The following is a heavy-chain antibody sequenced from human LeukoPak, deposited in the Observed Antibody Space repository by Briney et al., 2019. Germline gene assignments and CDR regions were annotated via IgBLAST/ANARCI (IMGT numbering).Heavy chain of an antibody. D-gene: IGHD3-10*01. V-gene: IGHV4-34*01. CDR3: ARGGSQTYYYGSGSYGRWFDP. Sequence: PSETLSLTCAVYGGSFSGYYWSWIRQPPGKGLEWIGESNHSGSTNYNPSLKSRVTISVDTSKNQFSLKLSSVTAADTAVYYCARGGSQTYYYGSGSYGRWFDPWGQGTLVTVSS. CDR2: SNHSGST. J-gene: IGHJ5*02. CDR1: GGSFSGYY.